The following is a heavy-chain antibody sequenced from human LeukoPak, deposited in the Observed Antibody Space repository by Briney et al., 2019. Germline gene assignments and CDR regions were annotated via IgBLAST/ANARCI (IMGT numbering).Heavy chain of an antibody. V-gene: IGHV1-8*01. J-gene: IGHJ4*02. CDR3: ARPKGYCSSTNCYTSFDY. Sequence: ASVKVSCKASGYTFTSYDINWVRQATGQGLEWMGWMNPNSGNTGYAQKFQGRVTMTRNTSISTAYMELSSLRSEDTAVYYCARPKGYCSSTNCYTSFDYWGQGTLVTVSS. D-gene: IGHD2-2*02. CDR1: GYTFTSYD. CDR2: MNPNSGNT.